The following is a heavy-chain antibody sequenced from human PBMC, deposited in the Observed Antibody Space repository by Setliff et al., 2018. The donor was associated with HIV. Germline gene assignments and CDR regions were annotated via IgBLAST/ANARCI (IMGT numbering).Heavy chain of an antibody. V-gene: IGHV1-69*16. CDR3: ARAPRLTMIRGVFDY. Sequence: SVKVSCKASGGTFNTYTITWVRQAPGQGLEWMGGIIPFTGTTNYAQKFQGRVTITTDESRSVVYMEVSSLRSEDTAVYYCARAPRLTMIRGVFDYWGQGTLVTVSS. D-gene: IGHD3-10*01. J-gene: IGHJ4*02. CDR2: IIPFTGTT. CDR1: GGTFNTYT.